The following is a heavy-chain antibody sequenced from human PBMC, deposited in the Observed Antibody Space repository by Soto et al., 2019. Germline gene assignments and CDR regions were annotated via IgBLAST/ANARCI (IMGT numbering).Heavy chain of an antibody. Sequence: QVQLQESGPGLVKPSGTLSLTCAVSGGSISSNDWWSWVRQPPGKGLQWIGEIYHTGSFNYNPSLKGGVTISVYNAKNQFSLNLNSVTAADTAVYYFARSGFGEHNDYYFGLDVWGQGTTVTISS. CDR3: ARSGFGEHNDYYFGLDV. CDR2: IYHTGSF. J-gene: IGHJ6*02. D-gene: IGHD3-10*01. V-gene: IGHV4-4*02. CDR1: GGSISSNDW.